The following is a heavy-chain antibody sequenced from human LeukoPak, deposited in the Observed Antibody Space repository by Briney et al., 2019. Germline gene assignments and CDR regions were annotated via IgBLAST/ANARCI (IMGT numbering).Heavy chain of an antibody. Sequence: GASVKVSCKASGYTFTGYDINWVRQATGQGLEWMGWMNPNSGNTGYAQKFQGRVTITRDTSASTAYMELSSLRSEDTAVYYCARDYDILTGYYAFDYWGQGTLVTVSS. CDR3: ARDYDILTGYYAFDY. CDR2: MNPNSGNT. V-gene: IGHV1-8*01. CDR1: GYTFTGYD. D-gene: IGHD3-9*01. J-gene: IGHJ4*02.